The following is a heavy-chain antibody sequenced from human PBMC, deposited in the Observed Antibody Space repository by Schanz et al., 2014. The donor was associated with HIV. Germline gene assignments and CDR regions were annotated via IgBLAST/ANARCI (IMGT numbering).Heavy chain of an antibody. CDR1: GFTFSTYA. D-gene: IGHD6-19*01. V-gene: IGHV3-23*01. J-gene: IGHJ4*02. Sequence: DVELLESGEGLVQTGGSLRLSCAATGFTFSTYAMSWVRQAPGKGLEWVSGMRGSDDSTFYADSVKGRFTISRDNSKNTLYFQMNSLRAEDTAIYYCAKTSYGWYFDYWGQGTLVTVSS. CDR2: MRGSDDST. CDR3: AKTSYGWYFDY.